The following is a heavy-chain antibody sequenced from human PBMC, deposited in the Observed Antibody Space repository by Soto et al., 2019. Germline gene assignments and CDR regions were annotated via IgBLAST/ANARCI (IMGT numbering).Heavy chain of an antibody. Sequence: GSLRLSCAASGFTFSSYGMHWVRQAPGKGLEWVAVISYDGSNKYYADSVKGRFTISRDNSKNTLYLQMNSLRAEDTAVYYCAKDLDLAVAGRGLGYWGQGTLVTVSS. J-gene: IGHJ4*02. CDR1: GFTFSSYG. CDR3: AKDLDLAVAGRGLGY. CDR2: ISYDGSNK. V-gene: IGHV3-30*18. D-gene: IGHD6-19*01.